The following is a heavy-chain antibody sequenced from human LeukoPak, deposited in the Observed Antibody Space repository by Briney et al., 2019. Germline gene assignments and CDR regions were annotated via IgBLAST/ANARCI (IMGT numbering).Heavy chain of an antibody. CDR3: ARVPYCSSTSCLYYFDY. Sequence: SVKVSCKASGGTFSSYAISWVRQAPGQGLEWMGGIIPIFGTANYAQKFQGRVTITADESTSTAYMELSSLRSEDTAVYYCARVPYCSSTSCLYYFDYWGQGTLVTVSS. D-gene: IGHD2-2*01. J-gene: IGHJ4*02. V-gene: IGHV1-69*13. CDR2: IIPIFGTA. CDR1: GGTFSSYA.